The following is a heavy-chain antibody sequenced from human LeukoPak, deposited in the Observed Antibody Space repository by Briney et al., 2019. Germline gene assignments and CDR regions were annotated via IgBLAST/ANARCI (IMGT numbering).Heavy chain of an antibody. D-gene: IGHD6-19*01. CDR3: ARTIAVAGPAGY. J-gene: IGHJ4*02. Sequence: GGSLRLSCAASGFTFSSYWMHWVRQAPGKGLVWGSRINSDGFSISYADSVKGRFTISRDNAKNTLYLQMNSLRAEDTAVYYCARTIAVAGPAGYWGQGTLVTVSS. CDR2: INSDGFSI. V-gene: IGHV3-74*01. CDR1: GFTFSSYW.